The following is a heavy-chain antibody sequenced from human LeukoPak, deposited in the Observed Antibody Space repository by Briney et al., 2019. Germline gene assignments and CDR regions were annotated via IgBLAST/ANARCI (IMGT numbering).Heavy chain of an antibody. CDR2: ISGSGGST. CDR3: AVGSYLGRNFDY. D-gene: IGHD1-26*01. Sequence: PGKSLRLSCAASGYTFSSYGMHWVRQAPGKGLEWVSAISGSGGSTYYADSLKGRFTISRDNSKNTLYLQMNSLRAEDTAVYYSAVGSYLGRNFDYWGQGTLVTVSS. CDR1: GYTFSSYG. J-gene: IGHJ4*02. V-gene: IGHV3-23*01.